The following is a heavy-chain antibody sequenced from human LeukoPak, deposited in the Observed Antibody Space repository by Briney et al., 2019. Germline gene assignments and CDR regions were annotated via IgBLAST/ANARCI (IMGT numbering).Heavy chain of an antibody. J-gene: IGHJ4*02. CDR3: ASHFEVYGSGSGADY. CDR1: GGSISSSSYY. V-gene: IGHV4-39*01. CDR2: IYYSGST. D-gene: IGHD3-10*01. Sequence: PSETLSLTCTVSGGSISSSSYYWGWIRQPPGKRLEWIGSIYYSGSTYYNPSLKSRVTISVDASKNQFSLKLSSVTAADTAVYYCASHFEVYGSGSGADYWGQGTLVTVFS.